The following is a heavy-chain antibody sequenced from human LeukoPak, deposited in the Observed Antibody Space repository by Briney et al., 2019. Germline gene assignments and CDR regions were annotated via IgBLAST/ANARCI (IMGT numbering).Heavy chain of an antibody. D-gene: IGHD1-26*01. J-gene: IGHJ4*02. CDR2: IKQDGSEK. V-gene: IGHV3-7*01. CDR3: ARDPLGTFDY. Sequence: ETLSLTCTVSGGSISSYYWSWVRQAPGKGLEWVANIKQDGSEKNYMDSVKGRFTISRDNAKNSLDLQMNSLRVEDTAVYYCARDPLGTFDYWGQGTLVTVSS. CDR1: GGSISSYY.